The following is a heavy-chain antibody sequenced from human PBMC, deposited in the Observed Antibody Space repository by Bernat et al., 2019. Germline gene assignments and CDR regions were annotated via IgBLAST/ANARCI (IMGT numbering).Heavy chain of an antibody. V-gene: IGHV3-33*01. CDR2: IWDDGSNK. J-gene: IGHJ2*01. CDR1: GFTFRNFG. CDR3: ARHIGSCSGGSCSDWYFDL. D-gene: IGHD2-15*01. Sequence: QVQLVESGGGVVQPGRSLRLSCAASGFTFRNFGMHWVRQPPVKGLEWVAIIWDDGSNKYYADSVKGRFTISRDNSRNTVYLQMNSLRAEDTAVYYCARHIGSCSGGSCSDWYFDLWGRGTLVTVSS.